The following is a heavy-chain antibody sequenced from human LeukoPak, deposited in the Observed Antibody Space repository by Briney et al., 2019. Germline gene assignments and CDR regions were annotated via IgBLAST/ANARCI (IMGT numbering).Heavy chain of an antibody. Sequence: PSETLSLTCAVYGGSFSGYYWSWIRQPPGKGLEWIGEINHSGSTNYNPSLKSRVTISVDTSKNQFSLKLSSVTAADTAVYYCARCTRITMVRRVIITGIYYFDYWGQGTLVTVSS. CDR1: GGSFSGYY. J-gene: IGHJ4*02. CDR2: INHSGST. V-gene: IGHV4-34*01. CDR3: ARCTRITMVRRVIITGIYYFDY. D-gene: IGHD3-10*01.